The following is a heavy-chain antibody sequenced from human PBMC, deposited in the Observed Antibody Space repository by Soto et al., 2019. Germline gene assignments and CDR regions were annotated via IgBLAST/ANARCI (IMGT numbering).Heavy chain of an antibody. Sequence: QLQLQESGSGLVKPSQTLSLTCAVSGGSISSGGYSWRWIRQPPGKGLEWIGYIYHSGSTYYNPSLKSRVTIPEDRSKSQCSRKLSSVTAADAAVYYCARTPDIWGQGTMVTVSS. V-gene: IGHV4-30-2*01. CDR1: GGSISSGGYS. J-gene: IGHJ3*02. CDR3: ARTPDI. CDR2: IYHSGST.